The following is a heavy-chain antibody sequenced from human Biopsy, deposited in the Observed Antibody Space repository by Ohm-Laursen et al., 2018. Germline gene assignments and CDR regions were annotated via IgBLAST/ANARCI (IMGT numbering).Heavy chain of an antibody. Sequence: GASVTVSCKTSGGTFISFGISWVRQAPGQGLEWMGEINSMFGTTNYAQTFQGRVTITADESTSTAYMEVSSLRSEDTAVYYCAKRGVERGRPLAYWGQGTLVTVSS. V-gene: IGHV1-69*13. CDR1: GGTFISFG. CDR2: INSMFGTT. J-gene: IGHJ4*02. CDR3: AKRGVERGRPLAY. D-gene: IGHD1-1*01.